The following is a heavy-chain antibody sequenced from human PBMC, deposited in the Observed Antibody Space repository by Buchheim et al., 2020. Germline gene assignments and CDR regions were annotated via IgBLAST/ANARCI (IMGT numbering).Heavy chain of an antibody. D-gene: IGHD3-22*01. J-gene: IGHJ6*02. CDR3: ARDPGITMIVVVHPYYGMDV. CDR1: GYTFTSYY. V-gene: IGHV1-46*01. Sequence: QVQLVQSGAEVKKPGASVKVSCKASGYTFTSYYMHWVRQAPGQGLEWMGIINPSGGSTSYAQKFQGRVTMTRDQSTSTVYMELSSLRSEDTAVYYCARDPGITMIVVVHPYYGMDVWGQGTT. CDR2: INPSGGST.